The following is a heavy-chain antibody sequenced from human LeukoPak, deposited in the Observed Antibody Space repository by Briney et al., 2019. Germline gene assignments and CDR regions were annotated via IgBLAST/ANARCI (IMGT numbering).Heavy chain of an antibody. J-gene: IGHJ4*02. Sequence: GGSLRLSCAASGFTFTDYGMSWVRQAPGKGPEWVSSVSGGGGSTYYADSVKGRFTISRDNSKNTLDLQVNSLRADDTAVYYCAREEGYIYGLFDCWGQGTLVTVSS. CDR2: VSGGGGST. V-gene: IGHV3-23*01. CDR1: GFTFTDYG. CDR3: AREEGYIYGLFDC. D-gene: IGHD5-18*01.